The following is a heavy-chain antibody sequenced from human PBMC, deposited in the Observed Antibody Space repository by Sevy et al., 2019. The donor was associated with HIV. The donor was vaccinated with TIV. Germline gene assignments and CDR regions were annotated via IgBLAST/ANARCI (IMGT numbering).Heavy chain of an antibody. Sequence: GGSLRLSCAASGFTFSSYSMNWVRQAPGKGLEWVSSSSGSSNYIYYADSVKGRFTISRDNAKNSLYLQRNSLRAEDTAEYYGARDGGRITMVQGVLAYYHGMDVWGQGTTVTVSS. D-gene: IGHD3-10*01. CDR1: GFTFSSYS. J-gene: IGHJ6*02. CDR3: ARDGGRITMVQGVLAYYHGMDV. V-gene: IGHV3-21*01. CDR2: SSGSSNYI.